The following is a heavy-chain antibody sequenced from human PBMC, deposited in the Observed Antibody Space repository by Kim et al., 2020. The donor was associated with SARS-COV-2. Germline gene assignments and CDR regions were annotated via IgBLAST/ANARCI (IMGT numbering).Heavy chain of an antibody. V-gene: IGHV3-11*06. CDR3: ARDSSYYYGSGAGENFDY. Sequence: KGRFTISRDNAKNSLYLQMNSLRAEDTAVYYCARDSSYYYGSGAGENFDYWGQGTLVTVSS. D-gene: IGHD3-10*01. J-gene: IGHJ4*02.